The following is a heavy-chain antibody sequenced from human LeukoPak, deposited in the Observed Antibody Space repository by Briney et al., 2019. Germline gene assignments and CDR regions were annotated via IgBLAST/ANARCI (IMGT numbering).Heavy chain of an antibody. V-gene: IGHV3-73*01. Sequence: GGSLRLSCAASGFTFGGSAMHWVRQASGKGLEWVGRIRSKANSYATAYAASVKGRFTISRDDPKNTAYLQMNSLRDEDTAVYYCARSRNWLPFDPWGQGTLVTVSS. CDR1: GFTFGGSA. CDR3: ARSRNWLPFDP. CDR2: IRSKANSYAT. D-gene: IGHD3-9*01. J-gene: IGHJ5*02.